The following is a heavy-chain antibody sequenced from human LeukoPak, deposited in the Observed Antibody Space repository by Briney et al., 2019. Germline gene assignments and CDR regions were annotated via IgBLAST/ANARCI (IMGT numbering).Heavy chain of an antibody. J-gene: IGHJ6*02. CDR2: INPSGGST. Sequence: ASVTVSCKASGYTFTSYYMHWVRQAPGQGLEWMGIINPSGGSTSYAQKLQGRVTMTRDTSTSTVYMELSSLRSEDTAVYYCARAPLDGMDVWGQGTTVTVSS. V-gene: IGHV1-46*01. CDR1: GYTFTSYY. CDR3: ARAPLDGMDV.